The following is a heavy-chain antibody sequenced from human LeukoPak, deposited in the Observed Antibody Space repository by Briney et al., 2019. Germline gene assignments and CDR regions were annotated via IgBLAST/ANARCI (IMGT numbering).Heavy chain of an antibody. Sequence: QPGGSLRLSCAASGFSFSSYGMNWARQAPGKGLEWVAYISTSSRTIYYADSVKGRFTISRDDADNSLFLQMNSLRAEDTAVYYCARVPSYFDCWGQGTLVTVSS. CDR2: ISTSSRTI. V-gene: IGHV3-48*04. CDR1: GFSFSSYG. CDR3: ARVPSYFDC. J-gene: IGHJ4*02.